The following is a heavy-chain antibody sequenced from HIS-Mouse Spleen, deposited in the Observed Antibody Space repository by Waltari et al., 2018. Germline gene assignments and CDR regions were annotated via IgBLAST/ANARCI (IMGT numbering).Heavy chain of an antibody. Sequence: QLQLQESGPGLVKPSETLSLTCTVSGGSISSSSYYWGWTRQPPGKGLGWIGSIYYSGGTYYNPSPKSRVTISVDTSNNQFSLKLSSVTAADTAVYYCAREIPYSSSWYDWYFDLWGRGTLVTVSS. CDR2: IYYSGGT. J-gene: IGHJ2*01. D-gene: IGHD6-13*01. V-gene: IGHV4-39*07. CDR3: AREIPYSSSWYDWYFDL. CDR1: GGSISSSSYY.